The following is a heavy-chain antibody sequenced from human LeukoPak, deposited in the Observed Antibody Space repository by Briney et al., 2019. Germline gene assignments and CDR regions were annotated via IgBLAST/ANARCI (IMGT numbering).Heavy chain of an antibody. Sequence: GESLKISCKGSGYSFTTYWIAWVRQMPGKGLEWMGIIYPGDSDTRYSPSFQGQVTISADKSITTAYLQWSSLKASDTAIYYCARTMGTSTGSTLDYWGQGTLVTVSS. CDR2: IYPGDSDT. CDR1: GYSFTTYW. V-gene: IGHV5-51*01. J-gene: IGHJ4*02. CDR3: ARTMGTSTGSTLDY. D-gene: IGHD2-2*01.